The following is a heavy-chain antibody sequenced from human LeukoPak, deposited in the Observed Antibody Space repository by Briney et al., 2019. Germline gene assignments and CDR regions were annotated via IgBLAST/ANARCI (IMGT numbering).Heavy chain of an antibody. CDR3: AKDRIVGATNDAFDI. D-gene: IGHD1-26*01. V-gene: IGHV3-30*18. CDR2: ISYDGSNK. Sequence: HPGGSLRLSCAASGFTFSSYGMHWVRQAPGKGLEWVAVISYDGSNKYHADSVKGRFTISRDNSKNTLYLQMNSLRAEDTAVYYCAKDRIVGATNDAFDIWGQGTMVTVSS. CDR1: GFTFSSYG. J-gene: IGHJ3*02.